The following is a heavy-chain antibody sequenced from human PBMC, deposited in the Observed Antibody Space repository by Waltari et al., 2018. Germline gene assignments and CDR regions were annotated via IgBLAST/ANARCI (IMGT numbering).Heavy chain of an antibody. CDR3: AMSLTVLVRADH. Sequence: EVRLVESGGGLVKPGGSLRLSSAASGFTFSSYAMNWVRQAPGKGLEWVAGLSASGSRTFYAASVKGCFTISRDNSNNTLYAQMTSLTPEDTATYYCAMSLTVLVRADHWGQGTLVAVSS. J-gene: IGHJ4*02. D-gene: IGHD1-26*01. CDR2: LSASGSRT. CDR1: GFTFSSYA. V-gene: IGHV3-23*04.